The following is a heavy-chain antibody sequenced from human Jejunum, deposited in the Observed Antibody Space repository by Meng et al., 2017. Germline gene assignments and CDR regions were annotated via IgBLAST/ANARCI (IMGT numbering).Heavy chain of an antibody. CDR3: AREDGDNNGYYFDY. J-gene: IGHJ4*02. D-gene: IGHD3-3*01. Sequence: GESLKISCAASGFTFSTYEMNWVRQAPGKGLEWLSYISPRSTTKYYADSVKGRFTISRDNAKNSLFLQLDSLRAEDTAVYYCAREDGDNNGYYFDYWGQGALVTVSS. CDR2: ISPRSTTK. V-gene: IGHV3-48*03. CDR1: GFTFSTYE.